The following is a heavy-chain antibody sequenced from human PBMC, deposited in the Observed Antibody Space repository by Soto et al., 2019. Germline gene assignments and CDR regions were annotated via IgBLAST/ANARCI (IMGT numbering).Heavy chain of an antibody. CDR1: GDTFSGYY. Sequence: QVQLVQSGAEVKKPGASVKVSCKASGDTFSGYYMHWVRQAPGQGLEWMGWINTLSGDTSFPQKFQRRLAMTRDTSIDTAFMEVSRLTSDDTAIYYCARSLLNVILPLAYWGQGTLVSVSS. J-gene: IGHJ4*02. CDR2: INTLSGDT. V-gene: IGHV1-2*02. CDR3: ARSLLNVILPLAY. D-gene: IGHD3-3*02.